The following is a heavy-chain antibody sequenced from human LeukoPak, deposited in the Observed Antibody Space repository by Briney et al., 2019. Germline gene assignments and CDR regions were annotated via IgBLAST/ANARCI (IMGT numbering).Heavy chain of an antibody. J-gene: IGHJ4*02. V-gene: IGHV3-7*03. D-gene: IGHD6-13*01. CDR2: IKQDGSEK. Sequence: GGSLRLSCAASRFTFITYWMSWVRQAPGKGVEWVANIKQDGSEKNYVDSVKGRFTISRDNAKNSLYLQMNSLRVEDTAVYYCARAKGAAGTYLFDYWGQGTLVTVSS. CDR3: ARAKGAAGTYLFDY. CDR1: RFTFITYW.